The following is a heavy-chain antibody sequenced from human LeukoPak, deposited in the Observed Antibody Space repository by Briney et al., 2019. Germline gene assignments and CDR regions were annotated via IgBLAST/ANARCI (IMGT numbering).Heavy chain of an antibody. CDR1: GYTFSIYW. CDR2: INSDVSST. CDR3: ARDEGYDSSGYYYPAKYEY. D-gene: IGHD3-22*01. Sequence: GGCLRLSCAASGYTFSIYWLHCVPEAPGKGLVFVSRINSDVSSTNYADSVKGRFTISRDNAKSTLFLQMNSLRAEDTAVYYCARDEGYDSSGYYYPAKYEYWGQGNLVTVSS. J-gene: IGHJ4*02. V-gene: IGHV3-74*01.